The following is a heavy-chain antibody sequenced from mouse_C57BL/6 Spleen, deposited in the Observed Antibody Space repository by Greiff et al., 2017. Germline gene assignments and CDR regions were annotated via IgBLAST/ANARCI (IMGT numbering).Heavy chain of an antibody. CDR2: INPNNGGT. V-gene: IGHV1-18*01. CDR3: SREGLYGSSSYYFDY. D-gene: IGHD1-1*01. Sequence: EVQLQQSGPELVKPGASVKIPCKASGYTFTDYNMDWVKQSHGKSLEWIGDINPNNGGTIYNQKFKGKATLTVDKSSSTAYMELRSLTSEDTAVYYCSREGLYGSSSYYFDYWGQGTTLTVSS. J-gene: IGHJ2*01. CDR1: GYTFTDYN.